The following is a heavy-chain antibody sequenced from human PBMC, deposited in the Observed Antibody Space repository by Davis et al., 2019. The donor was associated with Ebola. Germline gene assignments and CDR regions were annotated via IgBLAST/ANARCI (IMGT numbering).Heavy chain of an antibody. J-gene: IGHJ6*02. D-gene: IGHD3-3*01. CDR2: MNPNSGNT. CDR1: GYTFTSYD. V-gene: IGHV1-8*01. CDR3: ARSGRYDFWSGYLAYYYGMDV. Sequence: ASVKVSCKASGYTFTSYDIYWVRQATGQGLEWMGWMNPNSGNTGYAQKFQGRVTMTRNTSISTAYMELSSLRSEDTAVYYCARSGRYDFWSGYLAYYYGMDVWGQGTTVTVSS.